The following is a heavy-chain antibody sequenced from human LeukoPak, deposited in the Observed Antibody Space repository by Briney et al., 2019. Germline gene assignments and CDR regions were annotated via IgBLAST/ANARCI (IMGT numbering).Heavy chain of an antibody. V-gene: IGHV3-30*04. CDR1: GFTFSSYA. CDR3: AREGYSGGYFDY. CDR2: ISYDGSNK. J-gene: IGHJ4*02. Sequence: GGSLRLSCAASGFTFSSYAMHWVRQAPGKGLEWVAVISYDGSNKYYADSVKGRFTISRDNSKNTLYLQMNSLRAEDTAVYYCAREGYSGGYFDYWGQGTLVTVSS. D-gene: IGHD1-26*01.